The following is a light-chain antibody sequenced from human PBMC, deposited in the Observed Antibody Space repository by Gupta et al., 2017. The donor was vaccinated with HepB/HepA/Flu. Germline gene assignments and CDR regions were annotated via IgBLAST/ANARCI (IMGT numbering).Light chain of an antibody. J-gene: IGLJ6*01. Sequence: QAVVTQEPSLTVSPGGTATLTCGSSTGAVTSRHFPYWFQQKPGQAPRTLVYETSNKHSWTPARFSGSLLGGKAALTLSGAQPEDEAEYYCLLSSGGARVFGSGTKLTVL. CDR1: TGAVTSRHF. CDR2: ETS. CDR3: LLSSGGARV. V-gene: IGLV7-46*01.